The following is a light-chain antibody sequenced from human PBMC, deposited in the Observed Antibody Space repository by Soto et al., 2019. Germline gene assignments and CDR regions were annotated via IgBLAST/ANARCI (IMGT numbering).Light chain of an antibody. V-gene: IGLV2-14*01. CDR2: EIS. Sequence: QSALTQPASVSGSPGQSITTSCSGTSSDVGSYDHVAWYQQFPGKTPKLMIYEISNRASGVSSRFSGSKSGNTASLTISGLQAEDEADYYCISYTGSSTSYVFGSGTKLTVL. CDR3: ISYTGSSTSYV. J-gene: IGLJ1*01. CDR1: SSDVGSYDH.